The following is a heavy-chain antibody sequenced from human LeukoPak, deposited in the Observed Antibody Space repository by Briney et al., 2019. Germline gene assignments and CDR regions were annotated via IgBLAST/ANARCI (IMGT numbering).Heavy chain of an antibody. CDR2: IHPNSGGT. Sequence: ASVKVSCMASGYTFTAYYLHWVRQAPGQGLEWMGWIHPNSGGTNYAQNFQGRVSMTTDTSISTVYMELSRLRSDDTAVYYCARDYYGSGTYYKDYWGQGTLVTVSS. D-gene: IGHD3-10*01. V-gene: IGHV1-2*02. CDR1: GYTFTAYY. CDR3: ARDYYGSGTYYKDY. J-gene: IGHJ4*02.